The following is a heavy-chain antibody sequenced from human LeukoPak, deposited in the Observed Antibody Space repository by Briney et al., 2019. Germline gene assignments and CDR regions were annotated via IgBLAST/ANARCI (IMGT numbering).Heavy chain of an antibody. CDR1: GGSIRSGSYF. J-gene: IGHJ4*02. CDR2: IYASGST. V-gene: IGHV4-61*02. D-gene: IGHD5-18*01. Sequence: PSQTLSLTRTVSGGSIRSGSYFWSWIRQPAGKGLEWIGRIYASGSTNYNPSLKSRVTISVDTSKNQFSLKLSSVTAADTAVYYCARDGTAMVSASSDYWGQGTLVTVSS. CDR3: ARDGTAMVSASSDY.